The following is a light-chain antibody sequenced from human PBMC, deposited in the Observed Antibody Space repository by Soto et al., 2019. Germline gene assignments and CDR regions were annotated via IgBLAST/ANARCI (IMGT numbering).Light chain of an antibody. J-gene: IGKJ3*01. CDR3: QHYNSLSS. Sequence: DIQMTQSPSTLSASVGDRVTITCRASQSISRYLAWYQKKPGEAPKLLIYDASSLQSGVSSRFSASGSGTEFSLSISSLQPDDLATYYCQHYNSLSSSGPGTKVDIK. V-gene: IGKV1-5*01. CDR2: DAS. CDR1: QSISRY.